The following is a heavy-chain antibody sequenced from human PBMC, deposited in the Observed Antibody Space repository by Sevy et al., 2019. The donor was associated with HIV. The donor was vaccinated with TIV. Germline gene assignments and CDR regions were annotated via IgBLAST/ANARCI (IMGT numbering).Heavy chain of an antibody. CDR1: GGSISSSSYY. D-gene: IGHD3-10*01. CDR2: IYYSGST. CDR3: ARHVGYYYGSGSYYNSPYYFDY. Sequence: SESLSLTCTVSGGSISSSSYYWGWIRQPPGKGLEWIGSIYYSGSTYYNPSLKSRVTISVDTSKNQFSLKLSSVTAADTAVYDCARHVGYYYGSGSYYNSPYYFDYWGQGILVTVSS. V-gene: IGHV4-39*01. J-gene: IGHJ4*02.